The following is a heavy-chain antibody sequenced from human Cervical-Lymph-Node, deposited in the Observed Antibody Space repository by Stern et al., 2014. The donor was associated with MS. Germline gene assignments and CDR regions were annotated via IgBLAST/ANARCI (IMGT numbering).Heavy chain of an antibody. CDR2: IYPSDSDV. CDR3: ARWSVACDS. J-gene: IGHJ4*02. CDR1: GYRFINNW. Sequence: QLVESGAEVRKPGDSLKISCKTSGYRFINNWIAWVRQVPGKGLEWIGLIYPSDSDVRYSPSFQGHVSISVDKSISTAYLQWNSLKASDTGVYYCARWSVACDSWGQGALITVSS. V-gene: IGHV5-51*03.